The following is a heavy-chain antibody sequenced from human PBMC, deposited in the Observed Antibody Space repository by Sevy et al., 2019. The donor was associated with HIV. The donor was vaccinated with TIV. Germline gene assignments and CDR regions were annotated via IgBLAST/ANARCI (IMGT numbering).Heavy chain of an antibody. CDR2: ISNDGSNQ. CDR3: ARARLEDYHYDISGS. CDR1: GFIFSDFT. D-gene: IGHD3-22*01. J-gene: IGHJ4*02. Sequence: GGSLRLSCAVAGFIFSDFTMHWVRQAPGKGLEWVAVISNDGSNQYYADSVKGRFTISRDNSKNTLYLQMNSLGAEDTAVYYCARARLEDYHYDISGSRGQGTLVTVSS. V-gene: IGHV3-30-3*01.